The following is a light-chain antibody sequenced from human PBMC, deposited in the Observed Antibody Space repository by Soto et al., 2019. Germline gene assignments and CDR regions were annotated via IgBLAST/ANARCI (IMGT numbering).Light chain of an antibody. CDR1: SSDVGGYNY. CDR2: GVS. CDR3: SSFTSISALVV. J-gene: IGLJ2*01. V-gene: IGLV2-14*01. Sequence: QSVLTQAASVSGSPGQSITISCTGSSSDVGGYNYVSWYQQHPGKAPKLMIYGVSNRPSGVSNRFSGSKSGNTASLTISGLHAEDEADYYCSSFTSISALVVFGGGTKLTVL.